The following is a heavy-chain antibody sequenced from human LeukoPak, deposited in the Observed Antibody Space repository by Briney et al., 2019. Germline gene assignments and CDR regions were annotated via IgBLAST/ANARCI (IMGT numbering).Heavy chain of an antibody. Sequence: ASVKVSCKASGYSFSGYYMHWVRQAPGQGLEWVGWIDPDSGGSNNAQKFQGRVTITRDTSISTAYMELSRLRSDDTAVYYCARVRYRLAETYIDYWGQGTLVTVSS. V-gene: IGHV1-2*02. J-gene: IGHJ4*02. CDR1: GYSFSGYY. CDR2: IDPDSGGS. CDR3: ARVRYRLAETYIDY. D-gene: IGHD3-16*01.